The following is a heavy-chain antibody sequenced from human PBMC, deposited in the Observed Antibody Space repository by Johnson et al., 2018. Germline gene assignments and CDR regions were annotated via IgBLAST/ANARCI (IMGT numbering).Heavy chain of an antibody. V-gene: IGHV3-33*01. CDR3: ARRVVPPTNFAVDV. Sequence: QVQLVESGGGVVQPGTTLRLSCVASGFTFNSHGMLWVRQAPGKGLEWVSSIWYDGSNQYYADSVKGRFTMSRDNSKNKLYLQMNSLRAEDTAVYYCARRVVPPTNFAVDVWGQGTTVTVSS. J-gene: IGHJ6*02. CDR1: GFTFNSHG. CDR2: IWYDGSNQ. D-gene: IGHD2-2*01.